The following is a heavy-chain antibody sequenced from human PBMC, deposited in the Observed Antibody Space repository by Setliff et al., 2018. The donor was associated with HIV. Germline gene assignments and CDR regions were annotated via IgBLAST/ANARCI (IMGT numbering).Heavy chain of an antibody. CDR3: AKGRDGDLNHFDY. Sequence: PGGSLRLSCTASGFNFNHYAMHWVRQVPGKGLEWVSGITWNRAIIAYADSVKGRFTVSRDDAENSLYPQMSSLGPEDMGLYYCAKGRDGDLNHFDYWGQGTLVTVSS. V-gene: IGHV3-9*03. D-gene: IGHD4-17*01. CDR2: ITWNRAII. CDR1: GFNFNHYA. J-gene: IGHJ4*02.